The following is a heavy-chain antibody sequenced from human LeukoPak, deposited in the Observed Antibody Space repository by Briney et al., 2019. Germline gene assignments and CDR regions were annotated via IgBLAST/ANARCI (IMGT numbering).Heavy chain of an antibody. Sequence: GGSLRLSCAASGFTFSKYWMMWVRQAPGKGLDWVANIRQDGSEQNYVDSVKGRFTISRDNAKKSLYLQMNSLRAEDTALYYCATLTRGGTWCHWGQGTLVTVSS. CDR2: IRQDGSEQ. CDR3: ATLTRGGTWCH. CDR1: GFTFSKYW. J-gene: IGHJ4*02. V-gene: IGHV3-7*01. D-gene: IGHD6-13*01.